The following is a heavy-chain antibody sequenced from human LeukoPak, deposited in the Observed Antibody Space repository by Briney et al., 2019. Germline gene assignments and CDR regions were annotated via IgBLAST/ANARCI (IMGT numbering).Heavy chain of an antibody. CDR1: GYTFTSYH. Sequence: ASVKVSCKASGYTFTSYHLHWVRQAPGQGLDWMGIINPSGGTTRYAQKFKGRVTMTRDMSTSTSYMELSSLRSEDTAVYYCARMTITDCSSTSCHSIAVAGWEHYYYYYMDVWGKGTTVTISS. V-gene: IGHV1-46*01. J-gene: IGHJ6*03. D-gene: IGHD2-2*01. CDR2: INPSGGTT. CDR3: ARMTITDCSSTSCHSIAVAGWEHYYYYYMDV.